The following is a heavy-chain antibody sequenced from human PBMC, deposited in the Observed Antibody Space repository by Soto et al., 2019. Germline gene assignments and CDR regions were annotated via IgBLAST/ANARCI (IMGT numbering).Heavy chain of an antibody. V-gene: IGHV1-46*01. CDR3: ARGHKAATFDY. CDR2: INP. J-gene: IGHJ4*02. D-gene: IGHD6-13*01. CDR1: GYTFTSYY. Sequence: ASVKVSCKASGYTFTSYYMHWVRQAPGQGLEWMGIINPSLKSRVTISVDTSKNQFSLKLSSVTAADTAVYYCARGHKAATFDYWGQGTLVTVSS.